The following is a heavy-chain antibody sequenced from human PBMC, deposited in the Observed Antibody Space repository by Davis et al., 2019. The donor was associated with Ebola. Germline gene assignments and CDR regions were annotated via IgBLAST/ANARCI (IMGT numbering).Heavy chain of an antibody. J-gene: IGHJ4*02. CDR2: IRSKANSYAT. Sequence: GESLKISCAASGFTFSGSAMHWVRQASGKGLEWVGRIRSKANSYATAYAASVKGRFTISRDDSKNTAYLQMNSLKTEDTAVYYCTRLGKYYYDSSGYYLVTDYWGQGTLVTVSS. V-gene: IGHV3-73*01. CDR1: GFTFSGSA. D-gene: IGHD3-22*01. CDR3: TRLGKYYYDSSGYYLVTDY.